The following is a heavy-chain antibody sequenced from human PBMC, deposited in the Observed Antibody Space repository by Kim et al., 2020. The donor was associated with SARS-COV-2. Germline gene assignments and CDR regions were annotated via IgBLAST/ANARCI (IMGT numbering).Heavy chain of an antibody. D-gene: IGHD3-22*01. CDR1: GGSISSSSYY. Sequence: SETLSLTCTVSGGSISSSSYYWGWIRQPPGKGLDWIVSIYYSGSTYYNPSLKSRVTISVDTSKNQFSLKLSSVTAADTAVYYCASHYFDSSGYYSPDYWGQETLLTVS. J-gene: IGHJ4*02. CDR2: IYYSGST. V-gene: IGHV4-39*01. CDR3: ASHYFDSSGYYSPDY.